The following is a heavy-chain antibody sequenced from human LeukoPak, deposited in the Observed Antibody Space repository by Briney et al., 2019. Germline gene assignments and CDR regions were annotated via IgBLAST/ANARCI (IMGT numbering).Heavy chain of an antibody. V-gene: IGHV3-23*01. D-gene: IGHD3-22*01. CDR2: ISGSGDNT. CDR3: AKGSYYDSSGSFYFGY. CDR1: GFTFSSYA. J-gene: IGHJ4*02. Sequence: ESGGSLRLSCAASGFTFSSYAMSWVSQAPGKGLEWVSGISGSGDNTYYADSVKGRFTISRDNSKNTLYVQVNSLGTEDTAAYYCAKGSYYDSSGSFYFGYWGQGTLVTVSS.